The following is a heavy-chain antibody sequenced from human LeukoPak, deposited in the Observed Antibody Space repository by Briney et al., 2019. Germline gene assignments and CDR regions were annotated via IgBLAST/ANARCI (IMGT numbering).Heavy chain of an antibody. Sequence: PGGSLRLSCAASGFTFSSYSMNWVRQAPGKGLEWVSSISSSSSYIYYADSVKGRFTISRDNAKNSLYLQMNSLRAEDTAVYYCARGIAAKDDAFDIWGQGTMVTVSS. CDR1: GFTFSSYS. CDR2: ISSSSSYI. V-gene: IGHV3-21*01. CDR3: ARGIAAKDDAFDI. J-gene: IGHJ3*02. D-gene: IGHD6-13*01.